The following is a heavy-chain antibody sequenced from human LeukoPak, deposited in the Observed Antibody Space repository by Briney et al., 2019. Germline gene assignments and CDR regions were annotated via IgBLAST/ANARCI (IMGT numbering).Heavy chain of an antibody. V-gene: IGHV1-18*04. J-gene: IGHJ6*04. Sequence: ASVKLSCKASGYTFTSYCISWVRQAPGQGPEWMGWISAYNCNTNHAQNLQGRLTIPNDTYTSIAYMELRSMRSDETAVYYCAKDQHLGGTLVAGTYYGMDVWGKGTTVTVSS. CDR2: ISAYNCNT. CDR1: GYTFTSYC. D-gene: IGHD2-15*01. CDR3: AKDQHLGGTLVAGTYYGMDV.